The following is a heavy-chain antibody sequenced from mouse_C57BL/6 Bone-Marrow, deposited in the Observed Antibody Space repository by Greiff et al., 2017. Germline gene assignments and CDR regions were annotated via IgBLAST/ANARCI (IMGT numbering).Heavy chain of an antibody. CDR3: ARYYYYGSSPRWFAD. Sequence: QVQLQQPGAELVKPGASVKLSCKASGYTFTSYWMHWVKQRPGQGLEWIGMIHPNSGSTNYNEKFKSKATLTVDKSSSTAYMQLSSLTSEDSAVYYCARYYYYGSSPRWFADWGQGTLVTVSA. V-gene: IGHV1-64*01. CDR1: GYTFTSYW. J-gene: IGHJ3*01. D-gene: IGHD1-1*01. CDR2: IHPNSGST.